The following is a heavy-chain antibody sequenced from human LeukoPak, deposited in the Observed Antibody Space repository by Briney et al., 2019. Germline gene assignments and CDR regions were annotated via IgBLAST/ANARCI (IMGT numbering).Heavy chain of an antibody. J-gene: IGHJ3*02. CDR1: GYSFISYY. CDR3: ARVRDYGGNTDAFDI. D-gene: IGHD4-23*01. V-gene: IGHV1-46*01. CDR2: INPSGGSP. Sequence: ASVKFSCKASGYSFISYYIHWVRQAPGQGVEWMGIINPSGGSPSSAQKFQGRVTMTRDTSTSTVYMELSSLRSEDTAMYYCARVRDYGGNTDAFDIWGQGTMVTVSS.